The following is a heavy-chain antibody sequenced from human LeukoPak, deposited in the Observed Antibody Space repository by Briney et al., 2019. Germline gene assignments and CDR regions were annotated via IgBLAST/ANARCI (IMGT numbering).Heavy chain of an antibody. J-gene: IGHJ4*02. CDR3: AKDSRGFDY. V-gene: IGHV3-30-3*01. CDR2: ISYDGSNK. Sequence: PGRSLRLSCAASGFTFSSYAMHWVRQAPCKGLEWVAVISYDGSNKYYADSVKGRFTISRDNSKNTLYLQMNSLRAEDTAVYYCAKDSRGFDYWGQGTLVTVSS. CDR1: GFTFSSYA.